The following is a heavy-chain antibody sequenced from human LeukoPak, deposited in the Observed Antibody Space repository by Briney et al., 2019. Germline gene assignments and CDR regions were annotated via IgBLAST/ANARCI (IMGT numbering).Heavy chain of an antibody. V-gene: IGHV4-4*07. CDR1: GGSLSYFY. CDR2: IYTSGST. J-gene: IGHJ4*02. D-gene: IGHD2-2*01. CDR3: ARDPSREYFDY. Sequence: SETLSLTCTVSGGSLSYFYWSWIRQPAGKGLEWIGRIYTSGSTNYNPSLRSRVTTSVDTSKNQFSLKLSSVTAADTAVYYCARDPSREYFDYWGQGTLVTVSS.